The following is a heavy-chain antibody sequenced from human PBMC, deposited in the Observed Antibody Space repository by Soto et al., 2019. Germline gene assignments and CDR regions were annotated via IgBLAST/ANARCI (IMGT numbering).Heavy chain of an antibody. CDR1: GGSFSGYY. CDR3: ARGLRWFYPPGVAANWFDP. Sequence: SETLSLTCAVYGGSFSGYYWSWIRQPPGKGLEWIGEINHSGSTNYNPSLKSRVTISVDTSKNQFSLKLSSVTAADTAVYYCARGLRWFYPPGVAANWFDPWGQGTLVTSPQ. V-gene: IGHV4-34*01. J-gene: IGHJ5*02. CDR2: INHSGST. D-gene: IGHD2-21*01.